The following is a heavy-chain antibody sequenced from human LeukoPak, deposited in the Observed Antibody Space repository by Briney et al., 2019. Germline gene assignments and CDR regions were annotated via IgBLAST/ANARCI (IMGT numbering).Heavy chain of an antibody. CDR2: ISGSGGST. J-gene: IGHJ4*02. D-gene: IGHD5-18*01. CDR3: AKGDGYSYGNDY. V-gene: IGHV3-23*01. CDR1: GFTFSSYG. Sequence: GGSLRLSCAASGFTFSSYGLSWVRQAPGKGLEWVSAISGSGGSTYYADSVKGRFIISRDNSKNTLYLQMNSLRAEDTAVYYCAKGDGYSYGNDYWGQGTLVTVSS.